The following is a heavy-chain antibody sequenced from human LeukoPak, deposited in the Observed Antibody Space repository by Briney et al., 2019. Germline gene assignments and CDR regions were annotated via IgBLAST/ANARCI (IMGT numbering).Heavy chain of an antibody. CDR2: TSGSGTST. J-gene: IGHJ4*02. CDR1: GFTFNTYA. V-gene: IGHV3-23*01. D-gene: IGHD2-2*01. CDR3: TRYAKSCANCYHFDY. Sequence: PGGSLRLSCAASGFTFNTYAMSWVRQAPGKGLEWVSSTSGSGTSTYYADSVKGRFTISRDNSKNTLYLQMNSLRAEDTAVYYCTRYAKSCANCYHFDYWGQGTLVTVSS.